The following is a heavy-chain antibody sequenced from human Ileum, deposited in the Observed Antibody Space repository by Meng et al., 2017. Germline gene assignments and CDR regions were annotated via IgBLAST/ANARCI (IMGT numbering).Heavy chain of an antibody. J-gene: IGHJ4*02. V-gene: IGHV4-4*02. CDR1: GGSISSSNW. D-gene: IGHD7-27*01. CDR3: ARGTGDIRVGFDY. Sequence: QLQMQGSGPGLVKPSGTLSLTFAVSGGSISSSNWWSWVRQTPGKGLEWIGEIHHSGSTNSIPSLKSRVTLSVDKSKNQFSLSMTSVTAADTAVYYCARGTGDIRVGFDYWGQGTLVTVSS. CDR2: IHHSGST.